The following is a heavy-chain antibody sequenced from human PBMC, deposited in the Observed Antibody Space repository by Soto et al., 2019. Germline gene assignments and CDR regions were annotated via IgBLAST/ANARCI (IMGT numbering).Heavy chain of an antibody. D-gene: IGHD3-3*01. J-gene: IGHJ1*01. CDR1: GGSISSYY. CDR3: ARGGGSVTIFGVVIIDGYFQH. V-gene: IGHV4-59*01. CDR2: IYYSGST. Sequence: SETLSLTCTVSGGSISSYYWSWIRQPPGKGLEWIGYIYYSGSTNYNPSLKSRVTISVDTSKNQFSLKLSSVTAADTAVYYCARGGGSVTIFGVVIIDGYFQHWGQGTLVTVSS.